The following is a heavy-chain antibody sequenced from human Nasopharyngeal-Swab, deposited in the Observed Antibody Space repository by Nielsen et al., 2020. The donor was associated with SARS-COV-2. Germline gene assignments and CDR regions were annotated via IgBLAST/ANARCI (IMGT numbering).Heavy chain of an antibody. CDR1: GYTFIRYY. Sequence: SVKVSCKASGYTFIRYYMHWVRQAPGQGLEWMGIVNPSGGSTSYAQKFQGRVTMTRDTSTSTVYMELSSLRSEDTAVYYCARDTRPGWSWFDPWGQGTLVTVSS. CDR2: VNPSGGST. CDR3: ARDTRPGWSWFDP. D-gene: IGHD3-3*01. J-gene: IGHJ5*02. V-gene: IGHV1-46*01.